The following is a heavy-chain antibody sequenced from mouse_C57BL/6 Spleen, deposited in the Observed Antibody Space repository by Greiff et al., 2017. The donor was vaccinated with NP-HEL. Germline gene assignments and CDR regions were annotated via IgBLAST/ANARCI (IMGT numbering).Heavy chain of an antibody. J-gene: IGHJ3*01. CDR2: IDPSDSET. CDR3: ARWGYDYDAAWFAY. V-gene: IGHV1-52*01. Sequence: QVQLQQPGAELVRPGSSVKLSCKASGYTFTSYWMHWVKQRPIQGLEWIGNIDPSDSETHYNQKFKDKATLTVDKSSSTAYMQLSSLTSEDSAVYYCARWGYDYDAAWFAYWGQGTLVTVAA. D-gene: IGHD2-4*01. CDR1: GYTFTSYW.